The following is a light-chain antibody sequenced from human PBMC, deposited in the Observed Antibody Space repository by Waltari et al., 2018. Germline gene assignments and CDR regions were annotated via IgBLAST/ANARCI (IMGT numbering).Light chain of an antibody. CDR1: QSISNW. CDR2: KSF. CDR3: QQYNIWPYT. V-gene: IGKV1-5*03. J-gene: IGKJ2*01. Sequence: DIQMTQSPSTLSASVGARVTITCRASQSISNWLAWYQQKPGKATKVLIYKSFTLQSGVPSRFSGSGSETEFILTISSLQPDDFATYFCQQYNIWPYTFGQGTTLEI.